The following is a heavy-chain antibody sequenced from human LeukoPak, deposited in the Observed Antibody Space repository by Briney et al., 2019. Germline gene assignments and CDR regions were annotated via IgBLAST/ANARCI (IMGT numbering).Heavy chain of an antibody. Sequence: ASVKVSCKASGYTFTSYAMNWVRQAPGQGLEWMGWINTNTGNPTYAQGFTGRFVFSLDTSVSTAYVQISSLKAEDTAVYYCARRAADYYDSGRYYSDYWGQGTLVTVSS. D-gene: IGHD3-22*01. CDR3: ARRAADYYDSGRYYSDY. CDR1: GYTFTSYA. J-gene: IGHJ4*02. CDR2: INTNTGNP. V-gene: IGHV7-4-1*02.